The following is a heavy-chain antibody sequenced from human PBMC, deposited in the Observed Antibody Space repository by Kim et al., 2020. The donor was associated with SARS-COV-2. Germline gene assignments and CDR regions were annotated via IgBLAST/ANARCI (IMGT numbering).Heavy chain of an antibody. J-gene: IGHJ4*02. V-gene: IGHV1-69*13. CDR1: GGTFSSYA. D-gene: IGHD3-22*01. CDR2: IIPIFGTA. Sequence: SVKVSCKASGGTFSSYAISWVRQAPGQGLEWMGGIIPIFGTANYAQKFQGRVTFTADESTSTAYMELSSLRSEDTAVYYCARGRAPHYYDSSGYHLGYWGQGTLVTVSS. CDR3: ARGRAPHYYDSSGYHLGY.